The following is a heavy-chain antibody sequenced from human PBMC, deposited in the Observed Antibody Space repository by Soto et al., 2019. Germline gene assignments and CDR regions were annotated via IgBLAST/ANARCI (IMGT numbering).Heavy chain of an antibody. Sequence: QVQLVQSGAEVKKPGASVKVSCKASGYTFSSYGVTWVRQAPGQGLEWMGWISDDNGNIEYAQKFQGRVIMTTDTASSTAYMEVRSLRSDDTAVYYCARVGTNWNRWDTYRRLDAWGQGTTVTVSS. CDR1: GYTFSSYG. CDR2: ISDDNGNI. D-gene: IGHD3-16*02. J-gene: IGHJ6*02. V-gene: IGHV1-18*04. CDR3: ARVGTNWNRWDTYRRLDA.